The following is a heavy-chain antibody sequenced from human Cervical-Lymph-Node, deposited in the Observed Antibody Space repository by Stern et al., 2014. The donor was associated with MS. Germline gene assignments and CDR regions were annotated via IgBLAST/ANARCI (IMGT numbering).Heavy chain of an antibody. J-gene: IGHJ4*02. D-gene: IGHD6-13*01. V-gene: IGHV3-21*01. CDR3: AGDSSSWYCVDY. CDR2: ISTSSSYI. CDR1: GFTFSSYT. Sequence: EVQLVQSGGGLVKPGGSLRLSCAASGFTFSSYTMNWVRQAPGQGLEWVSSISTSSSYIYYADSVQGRFTISTDQSKNQRYLKLNSLRAEDAAVYYCAGDSSSWYCVDYWGQGTLVTVSS.